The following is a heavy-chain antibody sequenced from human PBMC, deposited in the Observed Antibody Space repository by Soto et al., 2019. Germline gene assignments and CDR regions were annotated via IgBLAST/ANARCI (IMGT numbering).Heavy chain of an antibody. D-gene: IGHD3-9*01. Sequence: GGSLRLSCAVSGFTFSSHSMNWVRQAPGKGLEWVSSISSGNSYIYYADSVRGRFTVSRDNAKSSLYLQMNSLRAEDTAVYYCATQMDYNILTGYRPFDYWGQGTLVTVSS. J-gene: IGHJ4*02. CDR2: ISSGNSYI. CDR1: GFTFSSHS. CDR3: ATQMDYNILTGYRPFDY. V-gene: IGHV3-21*01.